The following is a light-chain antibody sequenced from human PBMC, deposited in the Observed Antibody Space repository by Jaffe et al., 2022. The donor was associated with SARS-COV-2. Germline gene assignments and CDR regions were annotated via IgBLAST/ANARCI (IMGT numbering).Light chain of an antibody. Sequence: EIMLTQSPGTLSLSPGERATLSCRASQSVSGTYLAWYQQKPGQPPRLLIYGASSRATGIPDRFSGSGSGTDFTLTISRLEPEDFAIYYCQQYGNSPFTFGPGTKVEIK. CDR3: QQYGNSPFT. J-gene: IGKJ3*01. CDR2: GAS. CDR1: QSVSGTY. V-gene: IGKV3-20*01.